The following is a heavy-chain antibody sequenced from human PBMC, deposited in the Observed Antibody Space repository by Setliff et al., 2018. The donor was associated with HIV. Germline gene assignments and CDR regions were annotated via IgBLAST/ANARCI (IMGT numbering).Heavy chain of an antibody. CDR3: GRQLSNALES. J-gene: IGHJ4*02. D-gene: IGHD1-1*01. CDR1: GGTFSSYA. Sequence: ASVKVSCKASGGTFSSYAISWVRQAPGQGLEWMGGISAYNGNTNYAQKLQGRVTMTTDTSTSTAYMELSGLRSDDTAVYYCGRQLSNALESWGQGTLVTVSS. CDR2: ISAYNGNT. V-gene: IGHV1-18*01.